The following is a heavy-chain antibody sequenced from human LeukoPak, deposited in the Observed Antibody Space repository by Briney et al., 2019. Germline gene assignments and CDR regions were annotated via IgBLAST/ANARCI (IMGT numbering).Heavy chain of an antibody. Sequence: GGTLRLSCATSGFTFSSYGMSWVRQAPGKGLEWVSAISGSGGSTYYADSVKGRFTISRDNSKNTLYLQMNSLRAEDTAVYYCAKQSYYYGSGREFDYWGQGTLVTVSS. CDR2: ISGSGGST. V-gene: IGHV3-23*01. CDR3: AKQSYYYGSGREFDY. J-gene: IGHJ4*02. D-gene: IGHD3-10*01. CDR1: GFTFSSYG.